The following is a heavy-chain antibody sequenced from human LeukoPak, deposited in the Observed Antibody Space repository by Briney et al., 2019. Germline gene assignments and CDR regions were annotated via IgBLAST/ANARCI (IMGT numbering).Heavy chain of an antibody. V-gene: IGHV3-15*01. CDR3: STGDRGWQDC. CDR1: GLDFRNAW. Sequence: PGGSLRLSCAASGLDFRNAWMSWVRQAPGKGLEWVAHIKRNTDPGTTSYVAPVEGRFTVSRDDSKNTLYLQMNSLRIEDTGVYYCSTGDRGWQDCWGRGTLVTVSS. D-gene: IGHD6-19*01. CDR2: IKRNTDPGTT. J-gene: IGHJ4*02.